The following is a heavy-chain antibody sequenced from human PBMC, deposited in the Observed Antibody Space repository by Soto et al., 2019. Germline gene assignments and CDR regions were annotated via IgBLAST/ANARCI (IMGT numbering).Heavy chain of an antibody. D-gene: IGHD6-13*01. CDR2: IIPMYGTA. CDR3: ARDHFQAATGTLNWFDP. Sequence: GASVKVSCKASGGTFSSYAIIWVRQAPGQGLEWMGVIIPMYGTADYAQKFQGRVTITADESTSTAYMELSSLRSEDTAVYYCARDHFQAATGTLNWFDPWGQGTLVTVSS. V-gene: IGHV1-69*13. CDR1: GGTFSSYA. J-gene: IGHJ5*02.